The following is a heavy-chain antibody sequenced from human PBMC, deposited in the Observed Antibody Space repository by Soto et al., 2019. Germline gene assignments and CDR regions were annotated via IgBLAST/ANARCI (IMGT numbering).Heavy chain of an antibody. D-gene: IGHD6-19*01. CDR3: ATENIAVAGLDY. CDR2: FDPEDGET. Sequence: GASVKGSCKVFGYTLTELSMHWVGKAPGKGLEWMGGFDPEDGETIYAQKFQGRVTMTEDTSTDTAYMELSSLRSEDTAVYYCATENIAVAGLDYWGQGTLVTVSS. CDR1: GYTLTELS. V-gene: IGHV1-24*01. J-gene: IGHJ4*02.